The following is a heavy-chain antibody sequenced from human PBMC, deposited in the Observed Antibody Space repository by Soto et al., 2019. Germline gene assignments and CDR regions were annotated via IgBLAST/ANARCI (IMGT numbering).Heavy chain of an antibody. CDR1: GGSISDSNHY. D-gene: IGHD2-8*01. J-gene: IGHJ4*02. CDR2: IYYSGST. Sequence: VKASETLSLTCSVSGGSISDSNHYCVWIRQPPGKGLEWIGSIYYSGSTYYNPSLKSRVTISVDRSKNQFSLKLSSVTAADTAVYYCARGGRGVIFDYWGQGTLVTVSS. CDR3: ARGGRGVIFDY. V-gene: IGHV4-39*07.